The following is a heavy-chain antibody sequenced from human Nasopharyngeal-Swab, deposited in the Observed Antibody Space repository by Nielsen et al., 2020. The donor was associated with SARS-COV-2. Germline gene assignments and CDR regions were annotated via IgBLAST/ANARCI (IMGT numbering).Heavy chain of an antibody. Sequence: GESLKISCAASGFTFSTYWVHWVRQVPGVGLVWVSRINADGSTTDYADSVKGRFTISRDSAKNTLYLQMNSLRAEDTAVYYCARAGNYYLEYWGQGTLVTASS. CDR3: ARAGNYYLEY. CDR1: GFTFSTYW. V-gene: IGHV3-74*01. CDR2: INADGSTT. D-gene: IGHD1-7*01. J-gene: IGHJ4*02.